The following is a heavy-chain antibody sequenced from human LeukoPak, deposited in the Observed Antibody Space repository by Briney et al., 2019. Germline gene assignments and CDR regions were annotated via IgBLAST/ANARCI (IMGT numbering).Heavy chain of an antibody. CDR3: ARARGAFYSSSSWFDP. CDR1: GGSISSYY. D-gene: IGHD6-6*01. J-gene: IGHJ5*02. V-gene: IGHV4-59*01. CDR2: IYYSGST. Sequence: SETLSLTCTVSGGSISSYYWSWIRQPPGKGLEWIGYIYYSGSTNYNPSLKSRVTISVDTSKNQFSLKLSSVTAADTAVYYCARARGAFYSSSSWFDPWGQGTLVTVSS.